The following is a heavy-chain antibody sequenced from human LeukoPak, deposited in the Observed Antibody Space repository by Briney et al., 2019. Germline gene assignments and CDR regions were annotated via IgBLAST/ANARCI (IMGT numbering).Heavy chain of an antibody. J-gene: IGHJ6*03. Sequence: SETLSLTCTVSGGSISSYYWSWIRQPAGKGLEWIGRIYTSGGTNYNPSLKSRVTMSVDTSKNQFSLKLSSVTAADTAVYYCARDVGDFWSGYYTDYYYYMDVWGKGTTVTVSS. V-gene: IGHV4-4*07. CDR2: IYTSGGT. CDR1: GGSISSYY. CDR3: ARDVGDFWSGYYTDYYYYMDV. D-gene: IGHD3-3*01.